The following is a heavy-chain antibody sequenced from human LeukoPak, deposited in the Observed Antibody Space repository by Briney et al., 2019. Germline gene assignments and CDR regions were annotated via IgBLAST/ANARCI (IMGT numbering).Heavy chain of an antibody. D-gene: IGHD6-13*01. Sequence: PGGSPRLSCAASGFTFSSYAMSWVRQAPGKGLEWVSVISGSGGSTLYADSVKGRFTISRDNSKNTLYLQMNSLRAEDTAVFYCAKRAAGYYFDYWGQGTLVTVSS. V-gene: IGHV3-23*01. CDR2: ISGSGGST. J-gene: IGHJ4*02. CDR1: GFTFSSYA. CDR3: AKRAAGYYFDY.